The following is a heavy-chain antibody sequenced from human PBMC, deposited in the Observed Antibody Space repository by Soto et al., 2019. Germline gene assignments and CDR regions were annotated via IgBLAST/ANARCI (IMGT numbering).Heavy chain of an antibody. CDR3: ARGALGYCSGGSCYSSPWYYYGMDV. CDR2: IYYSGST. J-gene: IGHJ6*02. Sequence: PSETLPLTCTVSGGSISSYYWSWIRQPPGKGLEWIGYIYYSGSTYYNPSLKRRVTISVDTSKNQSSLKLSSVTAADTAVYYCARGALGYCSGGSCYSSPWYYYGMDVWGQGTTVTVSS. V-gene: IGHV4-59*06. D-gene: IGHD2-15*01. CDR1: GGSISSYY.